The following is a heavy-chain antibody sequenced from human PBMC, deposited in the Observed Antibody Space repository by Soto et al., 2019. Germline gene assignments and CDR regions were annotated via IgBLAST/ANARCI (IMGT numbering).Heavy chain of an antibody. J-gene: IGHJ4*02. CDR1: GGSISTSNL. CDR3: ARSPRSIAAGGIDY. D-gene: IGHD6-13*01. Sequence: QVQLQESGPGLVKPSGTLSLTCAVSGGSISTSNLWTWVRQPPGKGLEWIGEIYHSGSTNYNPSLKSRVTISVDKAQNQFSLTLNSVTAADTAVYYCARSPRSIAAGGIDYWGQGFLVTVSS. V-gene: IGHV4-4*02. CDR2: IYHSGST.